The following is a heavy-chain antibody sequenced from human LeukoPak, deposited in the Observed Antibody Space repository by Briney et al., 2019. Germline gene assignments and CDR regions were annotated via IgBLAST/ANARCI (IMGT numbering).Heavy chain of an antibody. Sequence: GGTLRLSCAASGFTVSSNYMSWVRQAPGQGLEWVSYISSSSSYTNYADSVKGRFTISRDNAKNSLYLQMNSLRAEDTAVYYCATRKVPAATWGQGTLVTVSS. D-gene: IGHD2-2*01. CDR1: GFTVSSNY. CDR3: ATRKVPAAT. V-gene: IGHV3-11*03. CDR2: ISSSSSYT. J-gene: IGHJ5*02.